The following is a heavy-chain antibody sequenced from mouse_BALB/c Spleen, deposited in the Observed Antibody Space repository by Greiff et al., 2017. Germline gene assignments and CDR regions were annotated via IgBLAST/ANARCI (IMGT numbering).Heavy chain of an antibody. CDR2: ISSGGSYT. D-gene: IGHD2-4*01. CDR3: ARHGTTMITTFAY. Sequence: EVQGVESGGGLVKPGGSLKLSCAASGFTFSSYAMSWVRQTPEKRLEWVATISSGGSYTYYPDSVKGRFTISRDNAKNTLYLQMSSLRSEDTAMYYCARHGTTMITTFAYWGQGTLVTVSA. J-gene: IGHJ3*01. CDR1: GFTFSSYA. V-gene: IGHV5-9-3*01.